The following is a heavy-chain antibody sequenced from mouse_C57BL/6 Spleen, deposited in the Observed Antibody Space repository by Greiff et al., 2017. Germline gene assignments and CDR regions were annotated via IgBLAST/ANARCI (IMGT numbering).Heavy chain of an antibody. CDR2: IWSDGST. Sequence: VKLVESGPGLVAPSQSLSITCTVSGFSLTSSGVHWVRQPPGKGLEWLVVIWSDGSTTYNSALKYRLSISKDDSKSQVFLKMNSLQTDDTAMYYCARQGGNSIRGAMDYWGQGTSVTVSS. V-gene: IGHV2-6-1*01. CDR1: GFSLTSSG. CDR3: ARQGGNSIRGAMDY. D-gene: IGHD2-1*01. J-gene: IGHJ4*01.